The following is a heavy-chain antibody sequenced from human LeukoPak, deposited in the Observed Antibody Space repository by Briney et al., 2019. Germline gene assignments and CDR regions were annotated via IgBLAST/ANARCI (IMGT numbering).Heavy chain of an antibody. CDR2: ISVNGGST. Sequence: GGSLRLSCAASGFTSSTNVMTWVRQAPGKGLEWVSSISVNGGSTYYADSVKGRFTISRDNSKNTLCLQMNSLRAEDTAVYYCAKDRDSNWYPYFEYWGQGTLITVSS. J-gene: IGHJ4*02. CDR1: GFTSSTNV. V-gene: IGHV3-23*01. D-gene: IGHD4-11*01. CDR3: AKDRDSNWYPYFEY.